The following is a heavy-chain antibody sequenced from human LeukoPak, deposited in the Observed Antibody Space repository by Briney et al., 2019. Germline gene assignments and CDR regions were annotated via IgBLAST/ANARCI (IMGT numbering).Heavy chain of an antibody. CDR2: ITGSGGNT. Sequence: GGSLRLSCAASGFTFSNYAMSWVRQAPGKGLEWVSAITGSGGNTYYADSVKGRFTISRDNSKNTVFLQMNSQRAEDTAVYYCARDGYYYDSSGSMDYYYGMDVWGQGTTVTVSS. J-gene: IGHJ6*02. CDR3: ARDGYYYDSSGSMDYYYGMDV. CDR1: GFTFSNYA. V-gene: IGHV3-23*01. D-gene: IGHD3-22*01.